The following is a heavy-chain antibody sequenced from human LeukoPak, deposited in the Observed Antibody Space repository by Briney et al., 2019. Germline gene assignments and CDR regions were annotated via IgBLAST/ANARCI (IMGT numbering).Heavy chain of an antibody. CDR1: GAAFSKYG. J-gene: IGHJ4*02. V-gene: IGHV3-23*01. CDR3: ATEGFYF. Sequence: GGSLRLSCAASGAAFSKYGMKWVRQAAGAGLEYISGISRSGDITHYADSVKGRFTISRDNVKNTLYLQMNSLRAEHTALYYCATEGFYFWGPGTQVTVSS. CDR2: ISRSGDIT.